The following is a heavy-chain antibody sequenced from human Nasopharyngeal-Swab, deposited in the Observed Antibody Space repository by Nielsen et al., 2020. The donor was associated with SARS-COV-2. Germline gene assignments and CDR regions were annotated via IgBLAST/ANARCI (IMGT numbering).Heavy chain of an antibody. J-gene: IGHJ4*02. CDR1: GFTFSDYY. V-gene: IGHV3-11*04. Sequence: GESLKISCAASGFTFSDYYMTWIRQAPGKGLEWVSYINSRGSTIHYADSVEGRFTISRDNAKNSLYLQMNSLRAKDTAVYYCGRQLRLGELSLYNEFDYWGQGTLVTVSS. CDR2: INSRGSTI. CDR3: GRQLRLGELSLYNEFDY. D-gene: IGHD3-16*02.